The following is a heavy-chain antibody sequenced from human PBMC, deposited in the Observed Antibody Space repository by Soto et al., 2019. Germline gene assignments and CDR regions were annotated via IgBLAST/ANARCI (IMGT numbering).Heavy chain of an antibody. V-gene: IGHV3-21*01. CDR3: ASYYDILTGYYSGGYFDY. CDR2: ISSSSSYI. J-gene: IGHJ4*02. Sequence: GGSLRLSCAASGFTFSSYSMNWVRQAPGKGLEWVSSISSSSSYIYYADSVKGRFTISRDNAKNSLYLQMNSLRAEDTAVYYCASYYDILTGYYSGGYFDYWGQGTLVTVSS. D-gene: IGHD3-9*01. CDR1: GFTFSSYS.